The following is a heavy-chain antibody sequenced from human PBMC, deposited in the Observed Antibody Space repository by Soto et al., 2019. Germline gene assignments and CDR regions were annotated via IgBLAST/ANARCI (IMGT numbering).Heavy chain of an antibody. CDR2: IKQDGSEK. CDR3: ARVLYSGSYYDYYGMDV. Sequence: LSLTCAASGFTFSSYWMSWVRQAPGKGLEWVANIKQDGSEKYYVDSVKGRFTISRDNAKNSLYLQMNSLRAEDTAVYYCARVLYSGSYYDYYGMDVWGQGTTVTVSS. J-gene: IGHJ6*02. D-gene: IGHD1-26*01. V-gene: IGHV3-7*01. CDR1: GFTFSSYW.